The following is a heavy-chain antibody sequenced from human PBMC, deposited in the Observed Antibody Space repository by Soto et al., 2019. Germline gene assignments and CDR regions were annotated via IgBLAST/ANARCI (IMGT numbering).Heavy chain of an antibody. D-gene: IGHD6-19*01. CDR1: GGGFSSYA. CDR3: GKERRSSGCFVFSY. CDR2: ISGNGAET. Sequence: RAALRLASGAAGGGFSSYAMSWGRRAPGKGVEGVSAISGNGAETSYAASVRGRFTISRDNSKDTLYLQMNSMRADDTAVYYCGKERRSSGCFVFSYWGQGILVTVSS. J-gene: IGHJ4*02. V-gene: IGHV3-23*01.